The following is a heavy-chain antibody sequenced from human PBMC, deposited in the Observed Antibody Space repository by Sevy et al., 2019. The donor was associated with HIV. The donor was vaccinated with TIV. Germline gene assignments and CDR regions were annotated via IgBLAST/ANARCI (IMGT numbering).Heavy chain of an antibody. Sequence: GGSPRLSCAASGFTFSTYSMNWVRQAPGKGLEWVSSISSSSTYIFYADSLRGRLTISRDNAKNSLYLQMNSLRAEDTAVYYCARYASTTGLDYWGQGTLVTVSS. CDR3: ARYASTTGLDY. D-gene: IGHD1-1*01. CDR2: ISSSSTYI. CDR1: GFTFSTYS. V-gene: IGHV3-21*01. J-gene: IGHJ4*02.